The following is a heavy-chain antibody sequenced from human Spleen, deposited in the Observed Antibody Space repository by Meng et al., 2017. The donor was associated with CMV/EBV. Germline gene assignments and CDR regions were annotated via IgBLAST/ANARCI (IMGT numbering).Heavy chain of an antibody. CDR2: IIPMPRIA. V-gene: IGHV1-69*02. CDR1: ADTFRSYT. Sequence: VSCKASADTFRSYTITWVRQAPGQGLEWMGRIIPMPRIANYAQKFQGRITITANTSTSTVYMELSSLRSDDTAVYYCAALPNSWFDPWGQGTLVTVSS. J-gene: IGHJ5*02. CDR3: AALPNSWFDP.